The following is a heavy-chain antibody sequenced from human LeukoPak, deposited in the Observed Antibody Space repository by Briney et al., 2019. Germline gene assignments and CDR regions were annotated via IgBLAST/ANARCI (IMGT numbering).Heavy chain of an antibody. CDR3: AKSLSSSGIIKAGLEY. CDR1: GFTFSSYG. Sequence: PGGSLRLSCATSGFTFSSYGMTWVRQAPGKGLEWVSSISASGDNTYYADSVKGRFTFPRDNSKNTLYLQMNSLRAEDTAAYHCAKSLSSSGIIKAGLEYWGQGMLVTVSS. J-gene: IGHJ4*02. D-gene: IGHD1-14*01. V-gene: IGHV3-23*01. CDR2: ISASGDNT.